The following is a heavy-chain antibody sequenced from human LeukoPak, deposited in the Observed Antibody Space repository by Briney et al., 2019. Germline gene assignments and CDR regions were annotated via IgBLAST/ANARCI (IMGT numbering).Heavy chain of an antibody. CDR2: INSDGSST. V-gene: IGHV3-74*01. Sequence: GGSLRLSCAASGFTLSSYWMHWVRQAPGKGLVWVSRINSDGSSTSYADSVKGRFTISRDNAKNTLYLQMNSLRAEDTAVYYCARAYGSGSYDNGLDYWGQGTLVTVSS. J-gene: IGHJ4*02. CDR3: ARAYGSGSYDNGLDY. D-gene: IGHD3-10*01. CDR1: GFTLSSYW.